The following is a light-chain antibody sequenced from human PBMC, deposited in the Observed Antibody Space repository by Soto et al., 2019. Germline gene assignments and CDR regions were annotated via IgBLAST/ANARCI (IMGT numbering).Light chain of an antibody. V-gene: IGLV2-11*01. J-gene: IGLJ3*02. CDR1: SSDVGGYNF. Sequence: QSALTQPRSVSGSPGQSVTISCTGTSSDVGGYNFVSWYQQHPGIAPKLMIYDVRRRPSGVPDRFSGSKSANTASLTISGLQAEDEDDYYCCSYAGSYTTWVFGGGTKLTVL. CDR3: CSYAGSYTTWV. CDR2: DVR.